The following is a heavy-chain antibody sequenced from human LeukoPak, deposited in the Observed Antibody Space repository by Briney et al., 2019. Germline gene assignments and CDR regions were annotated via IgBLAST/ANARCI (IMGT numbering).Heavy chain of an antibody. J-gene: IGHJ5*02. CDR3: ARSDIVVVPAAIQPNWFDP. CDR1: GYTFTSYA. Sequence: VASVKVSCKASGYTFTSYAMNWVRQAPGQGLEWMGWISTNTGNPTYAQGFTGRFVFSLDTSVSTAYLQISSLKAEDTAVYYCARSDIVVVPAAIQPNWFDPWGQGTLVTVSS. CDR2: ISTNTGNP. V-gene: IGHV7-4-1*02. D-gene: IGHD2-2*01.